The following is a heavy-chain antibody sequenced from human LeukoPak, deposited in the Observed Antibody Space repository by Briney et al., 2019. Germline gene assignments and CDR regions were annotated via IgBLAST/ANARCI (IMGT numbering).Heavy chain of an antibody. D-gene: IGHD2-2*01. V-gene: IGHV4-34*01. CDR2: INRRGRT. Sequence: PSETLSLTCAVDGGSFSDYYWSWIRQPPGKGLEWIGEINRRGRTNYNPSLKSRVTISVDTSKNQFSLKLSSVTAAATAVYYCARRLPYFVVVPTAMGGYLDYWGQGTLVTVSS. CDR3: ARRLPYFVVVPTAMGGYLDY. J-gene: IGHJ4*02. CDR1: GGSFSDYY.